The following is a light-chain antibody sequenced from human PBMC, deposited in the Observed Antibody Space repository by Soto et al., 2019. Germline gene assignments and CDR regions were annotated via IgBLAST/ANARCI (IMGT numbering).Light chain of an antibody. Sequence: EVVMTQSAVTLSVSPGERATLSCGASQSVSSNLAWYQQKPGQAPRLLIYGASTRATGIPARFSGSGSGTEFTLTISGLQSEDFAVYYCRQYNNWPRTFGQGTKVDIK. J-gene: IGKJ1*01. CDR1: QSVSSN. CDR3: RQYNNWPRT. V-gene: IGKV3-15*01. CDR2: GAS.